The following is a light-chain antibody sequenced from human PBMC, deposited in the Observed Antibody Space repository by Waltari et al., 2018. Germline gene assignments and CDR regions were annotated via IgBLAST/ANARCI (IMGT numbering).Light chain of an antibody. V-gene: IGKV1-12*01. CDR3: QQANSFPIT. CDR1: QGVSNW. CDR2: AAS. Sequence: DIQMTQSPSSVSASVGDKVSITCRASQGVSNWVAWYQQKPGKAPKLLIYAASSLQSGVPSRFSGSGSGTDFTLTISSQQPEDFATYYCQQANSFPITFGQGTRLEIK. J-gene: IGKJ5*01.